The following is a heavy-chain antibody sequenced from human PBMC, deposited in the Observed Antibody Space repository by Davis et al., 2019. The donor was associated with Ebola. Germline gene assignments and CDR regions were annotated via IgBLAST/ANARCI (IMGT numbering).Heavy chain of an antibody. Sequence: SETLSLTCTVSGGSISSSSYYWGWIRQPPGKGLEWIGEINHSGSTNYNPSLKSRVAISVDPSKNQFSLKLSSVTAADTAVYYCARAAGRYCSGGSCYGGRRVNWFDPWGQGTLVTVSS. D-gene: IGHD2-15*01. CDR1: GGSISSSSYY. J-gene: IGHJ5*02. CDR2: INHSGST. V-gene: IGHV4-39*07. CDR3: ARAAGRYCSGGSCYGGRRVNWFDP.